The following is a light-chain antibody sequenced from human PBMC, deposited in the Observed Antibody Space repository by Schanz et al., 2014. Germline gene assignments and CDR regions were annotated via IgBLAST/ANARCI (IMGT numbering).Light chain of an antibody. CDR1: QSVSSNS. Sequence: EIVLTQSPGTLSLSEGERATLSCRASQSVSSNSLAWFQFKPGQAPRLLIYGASSRATGIPDRFSGSGSGTDFTLTISRLEPEDFAVYYCQQRSNWPRTFGQGTKVEIK. V-gene: IGKV3D-20*02. CDR2: GAS. J-gene: IGKJ1*01. CDR3: QQRSNWPRT.